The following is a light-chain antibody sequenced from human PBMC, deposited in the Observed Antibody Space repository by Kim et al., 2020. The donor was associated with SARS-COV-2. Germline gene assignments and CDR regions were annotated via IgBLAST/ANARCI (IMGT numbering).Light chain of an antibody. Sequence: ESVLTQSPGTLSLSPGERATLSCRASQSVTSSQLAWYQQRPGQAPRLLIFGASRRATGIPDRFSGSGSGTDFTLTISRLEPEDFAVYYCQQYGTSLTWTFGQGTKVDIK. CDR1: QSVTSSQ. CDR3: QQYGTSLTWT. J-gene: IGKJ1*01. CDR2: GAS. V-gene: IGKV3-20*01.